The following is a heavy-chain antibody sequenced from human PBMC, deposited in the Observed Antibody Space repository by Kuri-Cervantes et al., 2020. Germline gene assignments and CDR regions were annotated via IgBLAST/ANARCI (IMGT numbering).Heavy chain of an antibody. J-gene: IGHJ5*02. CDR2: IYPGDSDT. D-gene: IGHD3-10*01. Sequence: GGSLRLSCKGSGYSFTCYWIGWVRQMPGKGLEWMGIIYPGDSDTRYSPSFQGQVTISADKSISTAYLQWSSLKASDTAMYYCARLADYYGSGSYFGWFDPWGQGTLVTVSS. CDR1: GYSFTCYW. CDR3: ARLADYYGSGSYFGWFDP. V-gene: IGHV5-51*01.